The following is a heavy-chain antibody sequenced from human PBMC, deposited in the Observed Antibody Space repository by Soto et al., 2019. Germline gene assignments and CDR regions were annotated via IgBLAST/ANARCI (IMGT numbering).Heavy chain of an antibody. Sequence: QVQLVQSGAEVKKPGSSVKVSCKASGGTFSSYAISWVRQAPGQGLEWMGGINPNSGGTNYAQKFQGWVTMTRDTSISTAYMELSRLRSDDTAVYYCAREDCTNGVCYLDYWGQGTLVTVSS. CDR2: INPNSGGT. V-gene: IGHV1-2*04. D-gene: IGHD2-8*01. J-gene: IGHJ4*02. CDR3: AREDCTNGVCYLDY. CDR1: GGTFSSYA.